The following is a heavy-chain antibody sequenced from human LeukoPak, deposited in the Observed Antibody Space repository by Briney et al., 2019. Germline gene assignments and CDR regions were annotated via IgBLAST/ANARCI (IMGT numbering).Heavy chain of an antibody. Sequence: SQTLSLTCAISGDSVSSNSAAWNWIRQSPSRGLEWLGRTYYRSKWYNDYAVSVKSRITINPDTSKNQFSLQLNSVTPEDTAVYYCARVVTGAYSSGWYSYFDYWGQGTLVTVSS. CDR1: GDSVSSNSAA. D-gene: IGHD6-19*01. J-gene: IGHJ4*02. CDR3: ARVVTGAYSSGWYSYFDY. CDR2: TYYRSKWYN. V-gene: IGHV6-1*01.